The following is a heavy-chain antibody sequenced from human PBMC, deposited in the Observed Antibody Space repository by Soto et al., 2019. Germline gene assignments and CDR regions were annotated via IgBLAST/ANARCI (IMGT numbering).Heavy chain of an antibody. CDR1: GFTFSNAW. D-gene: IGHD6-13*01. J-gene: IGHJ4*02. V-gene: IGHV3-15*01. CDR2: VKSKTHGGTT. Sequence: EVQLVESGGGLVKPGGSLRLSCAGSGFTFSNAWMNWVRQAPGKGLEWVGRVKSKTHGGTTDYAAPVKGRFTISRDDSENTVFLQMNSLKTEDTAVYYCATGGYCPDYWGQGTLVTVSS. CDR3: ATGGYCPDY.